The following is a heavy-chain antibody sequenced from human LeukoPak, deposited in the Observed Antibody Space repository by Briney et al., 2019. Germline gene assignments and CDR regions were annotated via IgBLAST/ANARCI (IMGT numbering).Heavy chain of an antibody. J-gene: IGHJ4*02. CDR2: ISGSGDST. V-gene: IGHV3-23*01. CDR1: GFTFTDYA. CDR3: AKGPSGIVVVPGDY. Sequence: GGSLRLSCAASGFTFTDYAMTWVRQAPEKGLEWVSGISGSGDSTCHADSVRGRFAISRDNSKNTLYLQMNSLRAEDTAVYYCAKGPSGIVVVPGDYWGQGTLVTVSS. D-gene: IGHD2-2*01.